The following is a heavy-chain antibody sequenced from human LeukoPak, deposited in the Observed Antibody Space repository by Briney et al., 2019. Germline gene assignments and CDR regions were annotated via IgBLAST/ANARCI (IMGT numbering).Heavy chain of an antibody. CDR2: INPNSGGT. Sequence: GASVKVSCKASGGTFSSYAISWVRQAPGQGLEWMGWINPNSGGTNYAQKFQGRVTMTRDTSISTAYMELSRLRSDDTAVYYCARGYYHFDYWGQGTLVTVSS. CDR3: ARGYYHFDY. J-gene: IGHJ4*02. V-gene: IGHV1-2*02. CDR1: GGTFSSYA. D-gene: IGHD3-22*01.